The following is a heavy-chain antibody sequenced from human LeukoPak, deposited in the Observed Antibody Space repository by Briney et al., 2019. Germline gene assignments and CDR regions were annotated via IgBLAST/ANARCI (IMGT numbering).Heavy chain of an antibody. CDR2: INPSGGST. CDR3: ARVLLLPYYDFWSGSKGMDV. Sequence: WASVKVSCKASGYTFTSYYMHWVRQAPGQGLEWMGIINPSGGSTSYAQKFQGRVTMTRDTSTSTVYMELSSLRSEDTAVYYCARVLLLPYYDFWSGSKGMDVWGQGTTVTVSS. J-gene: IGHJ6*02. CDR1: GYTFTSYY. V-gene: IGHV1-46*01. D-gene: IGHD3-3*01.